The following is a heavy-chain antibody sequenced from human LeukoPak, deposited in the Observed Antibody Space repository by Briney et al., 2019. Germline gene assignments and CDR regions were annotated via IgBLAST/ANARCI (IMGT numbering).Heavy chain of an antibody. CDR2: TSSSDAGT. CDR3: ARAPVTSCRGAFCYPFDI. CDR1: GFALSSYA. J-gene: IGHJ4*02. Sequence: PGGSLRLSCAASGFALSSYATSWVRQAPGKGLEWVSATSSSDAGTYHAESVRGRFTISRDNSKNTLYLQMNSLRADDAAVYYCARAPVTSCRGAFCYPFDIWGQGTLVTVSS. D-gene: IGHD2-15*01. V-gene: IGHV3-23*01.